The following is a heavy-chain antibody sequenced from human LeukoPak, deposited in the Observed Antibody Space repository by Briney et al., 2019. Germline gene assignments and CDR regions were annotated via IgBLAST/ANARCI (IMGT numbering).Heavy chain of an antibody. CDR1: GGSISSGSYY. CDR2: IYTSGST. D-gene: IGHD1-26*01. Sequence: PSETLSLTCTVSGGSISSGSYYWSWIRQPAGKGLEWIGRIYTSGSTNYNPSLKSRVTISVDTSKNQFSLKLSSVTAADTAVYYCARVITVYGSYGFYFDYWGQGTLVTVSS. J-gene: IGHJ4*02. V-gene: IGHV4-61*02. CDR3: ARVITVYGSYGFYFDY.